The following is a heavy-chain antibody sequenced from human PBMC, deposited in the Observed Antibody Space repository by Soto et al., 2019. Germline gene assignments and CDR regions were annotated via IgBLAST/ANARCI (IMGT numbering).Heavy chain of an antibody. J-gene: IGHJ6*02. D-gene: IGHD5-18*01. V-gene: IGHV3-64D*08. CDR2: ISSNGGST. CDR1: GFTFSSYA. CDR3: VKDGLGTAMVTVFYYGMDV. Sequence: GGSLRLSCSASGFTFSSYAMHWVRQAPGKGLEYVSAISSNGGSTYYADSVKGRFTISRDNSKNTLYLQMSSLRAEDTAVYYCVKDGLGTAMVTVFYYGMDVWGQGTTVTVSS.